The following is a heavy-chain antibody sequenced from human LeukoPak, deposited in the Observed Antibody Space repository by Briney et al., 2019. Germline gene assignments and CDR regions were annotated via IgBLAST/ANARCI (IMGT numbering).Heavy chain of an antibody. CDR2: ISAYNGNT. V-gene: IGHV1-18*01. CDR1: GYTFTSYG. Sequence: GASVKVSCKASGYTFTSYGISWVRQAPGQGLEWMGWISAYNGNTNYAQKLQGRVTMTTDTSTSTAYMELRSLRSDDTAVYYCARDALESYYYDSSGYSDYWGQGTLVTVSS. D-gene: IGHD3-22*01. J-gene: IGHJ4*02. CDR3: ARDALESYYYDSSGYSDY.